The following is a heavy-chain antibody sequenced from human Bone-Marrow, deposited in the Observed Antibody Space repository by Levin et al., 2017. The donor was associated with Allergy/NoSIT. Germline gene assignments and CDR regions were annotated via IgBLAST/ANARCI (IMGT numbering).Heavy chain of an antibody. CDR3: ARGLSTSWSIFDY. CDR2: ISGSGGRT. J-gene: IGHJ4*02. D-gene: IGHD6-13*01. Sequence: GGSLRLSCAASGLTFNNYAMNWVRQAPGKGLEWVSGISGSGGRTYYADSVKGRFTISRDNSKNTLSLHMNSLRAGDTAVYYCARGLSTSWSIFDYWDQGTRVTVSS. V-gene: IGHV3-23*01. CDR1: GLTFNNYA.